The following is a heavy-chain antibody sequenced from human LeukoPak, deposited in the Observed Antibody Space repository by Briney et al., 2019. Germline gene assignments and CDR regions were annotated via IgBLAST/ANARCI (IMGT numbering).Heavy chain of an antibody. V-gene: IGHV3-30*18. CDR1: GFTFSSYG. CDR3: AKDRGRVKLGYYFDY. Sequence: GGSLRLSCAASGFTFSSYGMRWVRQAPGKGLEWVAVISYDGSNKYYADSVKGRFTISRDNSKNTLYLQMNGLRAEDTAVYYCAKDRGRVKLGYYFDYWGQGTLVTVSS. D-gene: IGHD7-27*01. CDR2: ISYDGSNK. J-gene: IGHJ4*02.